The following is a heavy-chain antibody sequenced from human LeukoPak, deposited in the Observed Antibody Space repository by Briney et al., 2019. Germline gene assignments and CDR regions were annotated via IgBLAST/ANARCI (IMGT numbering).Heavy chain of an antibody. J-gene: IGHJ4*02. Sequence: GGSLRLSCAASGFTFGNYAMNWVRQAPGKGLEWVSLISVSGGSTYYADSVKGRFTISRDNSKNTLYLQMNSLRAEDTAVYYCARGPPPIAARPLAYWGQGTLVTVSS. V-gene: IGHV3-23*01. D-gene: IGHD6-6*01. CDR1: GFTFGNYA. CDR2: ISVSGGST. CDR3: ARGPPPIAARPLAY.